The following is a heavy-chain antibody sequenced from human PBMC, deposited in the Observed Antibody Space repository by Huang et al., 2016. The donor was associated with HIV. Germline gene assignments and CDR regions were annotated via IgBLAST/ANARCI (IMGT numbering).Heavy chain of an antibody. Sequence: QLQLQESGPGLVKPSDTLSLNCTISGGSIKSRNYYWGWVRQAPGKGLEWIVDIFYSGSPYYNPSLRSRVSLSVDTSKNHVTLKVNAVIAADTAFYYCARRQGSGYYFYFDYWGRGIPVTVSA. CDR2: IFYSGSP. CDR3: ARRQGSGYYFYFDY. V-gene: IGHV4-39*01. CDR1: GGSIKSRNYY. D-gene: IGHD3-22*01. J-gene: IGHJ4*02.